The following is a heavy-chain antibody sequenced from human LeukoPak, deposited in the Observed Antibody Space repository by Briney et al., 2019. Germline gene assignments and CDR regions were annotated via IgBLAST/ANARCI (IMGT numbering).Heavy chain of an antibody. CDR2: INHSGST. J-gene: IGHJ4*02. Sequence: PSETLSLPCAVYGGSFRGYYWSWIRQPPGKGLELIGEINHSGSTNYNPSLKSRVTISLDTSMKKFSLKLNSVTAADTAVYYRASTERCSTTCPLDYWGQGTLVTVSS. V-gene: IGHV4-34*01. D-gene: IGHD2-2*01. CDR3: ASTERCSTTCPLDY. CDR1: GGSFRGYY.